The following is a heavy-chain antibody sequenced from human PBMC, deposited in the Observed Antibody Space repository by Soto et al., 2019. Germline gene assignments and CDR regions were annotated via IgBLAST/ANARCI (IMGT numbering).Heavy chain of an antibody. J-gene: IGHJ6*03. CDR3: AKNPKGYCSSTSCYNYMDV. Sequence: GGSLRLSCAASGFTFSSYAMSWVRQAPGKGLEWVSAISGSGGSTYYADSVKGRFTISRDNSKNTLYLQMNSLRAEDTAVYYCAKNPKGYCSSTSCYNYMDVWGKGTTVTVS. D-gene: IGHD2-2*02. CDR1: GFTFSSYA. CDR2: ISGSGGST. V-gene: IGHV3-23*01.